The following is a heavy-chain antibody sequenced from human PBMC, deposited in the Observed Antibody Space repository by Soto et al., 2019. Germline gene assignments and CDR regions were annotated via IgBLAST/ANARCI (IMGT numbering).Heavy chain of an antibody. D-gene: IGHD3-22*01. Sequence: EVQLVESGGGLIQPGGSLRLSCAASGFTFSSNDMNWVRQAPGKGLEWVSLIYSGGSTYYADSVKGRFTISRDNSKNTLYLQMSSLRAEYTAVYYCATRPLLPGDPWGQGTMVTVSS. J-gene: IGHJ3*01. CDR2: IYSGGST. CDR3: ATRPLLPGDP. CDR1: GFTFSSND. V-gene: IGHV3-53*01.